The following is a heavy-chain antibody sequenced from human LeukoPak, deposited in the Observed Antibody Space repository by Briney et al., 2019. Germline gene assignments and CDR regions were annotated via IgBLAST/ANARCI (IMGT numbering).Heavy chain of an antibody. CDR1: GFTFSSSA. J-gene: IGHJ5*02. V-gene: IGHV3-23*01. Sequence: GGSLRLSCAASGFTFSSSAMSWVRQVPGKGLEWVSGISASGGSTSYADSVKGRFTISRDNSKNTLYLQMNSLRAEDTAVYYCAKDRTSSGWYQDWFDPWGQGTLVTVSS. CDR2: ISASGGST. D-gene: IGHD6-19*01. CDR3: AKDRTSSGWYQDWFDP.